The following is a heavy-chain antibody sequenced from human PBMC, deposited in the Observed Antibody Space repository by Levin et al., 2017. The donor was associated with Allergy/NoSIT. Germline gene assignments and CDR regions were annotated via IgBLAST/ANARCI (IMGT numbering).Heavy chain of an antibody. CDR1: GFIFSTYA. D-gene: IGHD3-16*02. V-gene: IGHV3-23*01. CDR3: TKDDLFARGATYRYSGFDS. CDR2: IVASGAST. J-gene: IGHJ4*02. Sequence: SCAGSGFIFSTYALSWVRQAPGKGLEWVSGIVASGASTYYADSVKGRFTISSDNSKNTLYLQMESLRAEDTAMYYCTKDDLFARGATYRYSGFDSWGQGTPVTVSS.